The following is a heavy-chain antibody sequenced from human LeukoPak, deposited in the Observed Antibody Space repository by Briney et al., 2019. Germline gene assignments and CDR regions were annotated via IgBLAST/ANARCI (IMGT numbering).Heavy chain of an antibody. CDR3: ARLAVITLDY. CDR2: INPNSGGT. J-gene: IGHJ4*02. Sequence: ASVKVSCKASGYTFSDYYMHWVRQAPGQGLEWMGWINPNSGGTKYAQKFQGRVTMTRDTSISTAYMELSRLRSDDTAVYYCARLAVITLDYWGQGTLVTVYS. CDR1: GYTFSDYY. D-gene: IGHD4-17*01. V-gene: IGHV1-2*02.